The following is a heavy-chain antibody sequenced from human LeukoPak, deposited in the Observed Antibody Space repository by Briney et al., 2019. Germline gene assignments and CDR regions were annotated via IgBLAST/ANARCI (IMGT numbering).Heavy chain of an antibody. J-gene: IGHJ4*02. D-gene: IGHD2-21*02. CDR3: VRAGSMVTLPFDY. Sequence: SVTVSCKASGGTFSSYAISWVRQAPGQGLEWMGGIIPIFGTANYAQKFQGRLTITRDTSISTAYMELTSLRSDDTAIYYCVRAGSMVTLPFDYWGQGTLVTVSS. CDR1: GGTFSSYA. CDR2: IIPIFGTA. V-gene: IGHV1-69*05.